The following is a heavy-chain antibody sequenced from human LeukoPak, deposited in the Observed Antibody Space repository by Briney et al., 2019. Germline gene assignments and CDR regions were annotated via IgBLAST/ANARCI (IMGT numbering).Heavy chain of an antibody. Sequence: PGGSLRLSCAASGFTFSSYWMHWVRQAPGKGLVWVSRINSDGSSTSYADSVKGRFTISGDNAKNTLYLQMNSLRAEDTAVYYCARDHYDFWSGYYNQYFDYWGQGTLVTVSS. CDR2: INSDGSST. V-gene: IGHV3-74*01. J-gene: IGHJ4*02. CDR1: GFTFSSYW. CDR3: ARDHYDFWSGYYNQYFDY. D-gene: IGHD3-3*01.